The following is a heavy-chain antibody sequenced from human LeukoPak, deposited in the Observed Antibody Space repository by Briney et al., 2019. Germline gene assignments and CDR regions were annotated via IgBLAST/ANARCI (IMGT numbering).Heavy chain of an antibody. CDR3: AKNPKGSGWQPSLYYFDY. CDR2: ISYDGSNK. CDR1: GFTFSSYA. J-gene: IGHJ4*02. Sequence: PGGSLRLSCAASGFTFSSYAMHWVRQAPGKGLEWVAVISYDGSNKYYADSVKGRFTISRDNSKNTLYLQMNSLRAEDTAVYYCAKNPKGSGWQPSLYYFDYWGQGTLVTVSS. D-gene: IGHD6-19*01. V-gene: IGHV3-30-3*02.